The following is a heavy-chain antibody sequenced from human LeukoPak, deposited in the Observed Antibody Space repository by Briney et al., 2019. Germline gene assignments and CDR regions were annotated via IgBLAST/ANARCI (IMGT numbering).Heavy chain of an antibody. CDR2: INHSGST. CDR3: ATGDSSRAGY. Sequence: PSETLSLTCAVYGGSFSGYYWSWIRQPPGKGLEWIGEINHSGSTNYNPSLKSRVTISVDTSKNQFSLKLSSVTAADTAVYYCATGDSSRAGYWGQGTLVTVSS. V-gene: IGHV4-34*01. CDR1: GGSFSGYY. J-gene: IGHJ4*02. D-gene: IGHD6-13*01.